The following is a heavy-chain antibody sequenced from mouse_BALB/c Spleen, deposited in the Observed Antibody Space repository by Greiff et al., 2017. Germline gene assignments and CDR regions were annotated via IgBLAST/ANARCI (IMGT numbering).Heavy chain of an antibody. D-gene: IGHD3-2*01. CDR3: ARDSSGYGAY. CDR2: IDPENGNT. V-gene: IGHV14-1*02. J-gene: IGHJ3*01. Sequence: VQLKQSGAELVRPGALVKLSCKASGFNIKDYYMHWVKQRPEQGLEWIGWIDPENGNTIYDPKFQGKASITADTSSNTAYLQLSSLTSEDTAVYYCARDSSGYGAYWGQGTLVTVAA. CDR1: GFNIKDYY.